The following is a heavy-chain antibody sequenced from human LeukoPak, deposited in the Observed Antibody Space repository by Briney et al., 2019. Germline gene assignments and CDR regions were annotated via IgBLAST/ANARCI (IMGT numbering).Heavy chain of an antibody. V-gene: IGHV1-46*01. CDR2: INPSGGST. Sequence: ASVKVSCKASGYTFTSYYMHWVRQAPGQGLEWMGIINPSGGSTSYAQKFQGRVTMTRDTSTNTVYMELSSLRSEDTAVYFCARATLSDYYFNYWGQGTLVTVSS. CDR1: GYTFTSYY. J-gene: IGHJ4*02. CDR3: ARATLSDYYFNY.